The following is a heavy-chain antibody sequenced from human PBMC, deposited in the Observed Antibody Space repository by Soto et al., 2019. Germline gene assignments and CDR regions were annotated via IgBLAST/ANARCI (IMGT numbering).Heavy chain of an antibody. V-gene: IGHV3-7*04. CDR1: GFTFSDYW. D-gene: IGHD3-10*01. J-gene: IGHJ4*02. CDR3: VREDYYGSGSLF. Sequence: EVQLVESGGRLVQPGGSLRLSCAAAGFTFSDYWMCWVRQAPGKGLEWVANIRQDGGKIHYLDSVKGRFTISRDNAKDSLYLQMNSLRAEDTAVYYCVREDYYGSGSLFWGQGTLVTVSS. CDR2: IRQDGGKI.